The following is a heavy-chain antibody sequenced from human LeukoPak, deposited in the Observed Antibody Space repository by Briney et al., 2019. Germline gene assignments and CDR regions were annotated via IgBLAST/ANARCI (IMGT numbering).Heavy chain of an antibody. CDR3: ARGRYGTVSRGWFDP. CDR2: IYYSGTT. J-gene: IGHJ5*02. Sequence: KASETLSLTCTVSGVSISSSNSYWGWIRQPPGKGLEWIGYIYYSGTTNYNPSLKSRVTISVDTSKKKISLKLSSVTAADTAVYYCARGRYGTVSRGWFDPWGQGTLVTVSS. D-gene: IGHD3-16*01. V-gene: IGHV4-61*05. CDR1: GVSISSSNSY.